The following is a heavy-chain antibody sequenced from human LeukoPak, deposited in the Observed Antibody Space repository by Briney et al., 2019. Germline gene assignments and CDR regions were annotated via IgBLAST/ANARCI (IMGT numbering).Heavy chain of an antibody. CDR1: GGSISSYY. CDR2: IYTSGST. D-gene: IGHD2-2*01. Sequence: SETLSLTCTVSGGSISSYYWSWTRQPAGKGLEWIGRIYTSGSTNYNPSLKSRVTMSVDTSKNQFSLKLSSVTAADTAVYYCARGDIVVVPAARYYYYGMDVWGQGTTVTVSS. V-gene: IGHV4-4*07. J-gene: IGHJ6*02. CDR3: ARGDIVVVPAARYYYYGMDV.